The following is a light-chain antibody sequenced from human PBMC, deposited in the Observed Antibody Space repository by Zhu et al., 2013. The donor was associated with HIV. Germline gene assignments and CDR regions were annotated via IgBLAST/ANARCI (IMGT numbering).Light chain of an antibody. V-gene: IGLV1-51*01. CDR2: DNN. CDR1: SSNIGNNY. CDR3: GTWDNSLSAVV. Sequence: QSVLTQPPSVSGAPGQRVTISCTGSSSNIGNNYVSWYQHLPGTAPKLLIYDNNKRPSGIPDRFSGSKSGTSATLGITGLQTGDEADYYCGTWDNSLSAVVFGGGTELTVL. J-gene: IGLJ3*02.